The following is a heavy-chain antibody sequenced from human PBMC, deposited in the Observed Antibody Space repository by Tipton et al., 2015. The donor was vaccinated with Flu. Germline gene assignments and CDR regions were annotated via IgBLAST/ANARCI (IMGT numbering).Heavy chain of an antibody. J-gene: IGHJ4*02. CDR1: GFTFRTYG. CDR3: ARTTYYYGSGSSDY. CDR2: ISYDGNNE. V-gene: IGHV3-30*03. Sequence: SLRLSCAASGFTFRTYGMHWVRQAPGKGLEWVAVISYDGNNEYYADSVKGRFTISRDSSKNMVFLQMNSLRTDDTAVYFCARTTYYYGSGSSDYWGQGTVVTVS. D-gene: IGHD3-10*01.